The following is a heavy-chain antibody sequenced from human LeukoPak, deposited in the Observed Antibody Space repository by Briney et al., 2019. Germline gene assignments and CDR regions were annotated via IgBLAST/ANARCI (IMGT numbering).Heavy chain of an antibody. J-gene: IGHJ3*02. V-gene: IGHV3-13*01. CDR3: ARRSAAAGIDAFDI. D-gene: IGHD6-13*01. CDR1: GFSFRNYD. CDR2: VGTGGDI. Sequence: GGSLRLSCSASGFSFRNYDMHWVRHPTGKGLEWVSAVGTGGDIYYAGSVKGRFTVVRENAKNTLYLQMNSLRAGDTAMYYCARRSAAAGIDAFDIWGQGTMVTVSS.